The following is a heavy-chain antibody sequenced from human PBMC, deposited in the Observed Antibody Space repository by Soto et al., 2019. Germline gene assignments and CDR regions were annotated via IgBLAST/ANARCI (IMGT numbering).Heavy chain of an antibody. CDR1: EVTFRSDW. J-gene: IGHJ5*02. CDR2: SNSDWSST. V-gene: IGHV3-74*01. D-gene: IGHD4-17*01. CDR3: PREGHDYPFDR. Sequence: GGSLRLSCSASEVTFRSDWMHWFRQAPGEGLVWCSRSNSDWSSTSYADSVKGRFTISRDKAKHKLYMQMNSLSAEDTAVYYCPREGHDYPFDRLGKG.